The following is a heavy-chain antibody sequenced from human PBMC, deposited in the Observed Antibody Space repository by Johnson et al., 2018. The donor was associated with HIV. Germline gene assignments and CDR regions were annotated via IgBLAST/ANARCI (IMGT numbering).Heavy chain of an antibody. V-gene: IGHV3-30*02. CDR3: AKTRMGGILDAFDL. D-gene: IGHD3-10*01. J-gene: IGHJ3*01. Sequence: QVQLVESGGGVVQPGRSLRLSCAASGFTFSRYGMHWVRQAPGKGLEWVAFIRYDGSNKYYADSVKGRFTISRDNSKNTLYLQMNSLRAEDTAVYYCAKTRMGGILDAFDLWGQGTMVIVS. CDR1: GFTFSRYG. CDR2: IRYDGSNK.